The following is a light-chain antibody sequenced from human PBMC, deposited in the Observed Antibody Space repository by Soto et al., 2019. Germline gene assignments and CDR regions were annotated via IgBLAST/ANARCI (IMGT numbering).Light chain of an antibody. CDR1: SSDVGGYNS. CDR3: GSYTSSSTLV. V-gene: IGLV2-14*01. J-gene: IGLJ2*01. Sequence: QSVLTQPASVSGSPGQSITISCTGTSSDVGGYNSVSWYQQHPGKAPKVMIYDVSNRPSGGSNRFSGSKSGNTASLTISGLQAEDEADYSCGSYTSSSTLVFGGGTKVTVL. CDR2: DVS.